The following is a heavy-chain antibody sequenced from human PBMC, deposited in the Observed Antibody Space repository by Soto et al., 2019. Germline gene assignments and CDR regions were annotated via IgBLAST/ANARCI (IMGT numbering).Heavy chain of an antibody. CDR3: PTVDEGPGSYYLALCT. D-gene: IGHD3-10*01. V-gene: IGHV3-15*01. CDR1: GFTFRDAW. J-gene: IGHJ5*02. Sequence: QLVESGGGLVKPGGSLTLSCAASGFTFRDAWMTWVRQAPGKGLEWVGRIKNIPEGGTTDFAAPVKGRFTISRDDSKNTFYLNMTSRKSEYRAVYSCPTVDEGPGSYYLALCTWGQGPLVTVSS. CDR2: IKNIPEGGTT.